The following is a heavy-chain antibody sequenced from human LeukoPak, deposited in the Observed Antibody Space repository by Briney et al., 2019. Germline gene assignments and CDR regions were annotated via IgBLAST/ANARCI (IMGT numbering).Heavy chain of an antibody. V-gene: IGHV3-21*01. CDR3: AKEGWDCSSTSCYIYYYYYMDV. J-gene: IGHJ6*03. CDR1: GFTFSSYS. CDR2: ISSSSSYI. Sequence: GGSLRLSCAASGFTFSSYSMNWVRQAPGKGLEWVSSISSSSSYIYYADSVKGRFTISRDNAKNSLYLQMNSLRAEDTAVYYCAKEGWDCSSTSCYIYYYYYMDVWGKGTTVTVSS. D-gene: IGHD2-2*02.